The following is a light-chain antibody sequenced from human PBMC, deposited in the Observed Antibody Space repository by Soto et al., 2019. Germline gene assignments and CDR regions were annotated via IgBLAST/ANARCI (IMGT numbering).Light chain of an antibody. V-gene: IGLV2-8*01. J-gene: IGLJ1*01. Sequence: QSAVTEAPCAPCSAGQSVSISFTGTSGDVGGYDYVSWYQQHPGKAPNLMIYEVTKRPLGVPDRFYGAKSANTASLTVSGLQAEDEADYYCSSYAGSDNPYVFGTGTKVTVL. CDR2: EVT. CDR3: SSYAGSDNPYV. CDR1: SGDVGGYDY.